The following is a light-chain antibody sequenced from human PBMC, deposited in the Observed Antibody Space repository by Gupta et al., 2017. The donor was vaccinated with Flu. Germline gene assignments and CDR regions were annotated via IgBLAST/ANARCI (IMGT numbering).Light chain of an antibody. CDR2: DAY. J-gene: IGKJ1*01. CDR1: QDINYY. V-gene: IGKV3-11*01. Sequence: PATLSLSPGERATLSCRASQDINYYLAWYQQKPGQAPRLLIYDAYARATGVPARFSGSGSGTDFTLIISSLEPEDFAVYYCQQRSKWPQAFGQGTXVEIK. CDR3: QQRSKWPQA.